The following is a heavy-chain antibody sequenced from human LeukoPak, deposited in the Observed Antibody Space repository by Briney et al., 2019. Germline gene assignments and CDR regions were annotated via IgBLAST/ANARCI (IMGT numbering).Heavy chain of an antibody. D-gene: IGHD2-2*01. CDR1: GGSISSGDYY. CDR2: VYYSGST. J-gene: IGHJ5*02. CDR3: ARERTYQLLGFDP. Sequence: SQTLSLTCTVSGGSISSGDYYWSWIRQPPGKGLEWIGYVYYSGSTYYNPSLKNRVTISVDTSKNQFSLKLGSVTAADTAVYYCARERTYQLLGFDPWGQGTLVTVSS. V-gene: IGHV4-30-4*01.